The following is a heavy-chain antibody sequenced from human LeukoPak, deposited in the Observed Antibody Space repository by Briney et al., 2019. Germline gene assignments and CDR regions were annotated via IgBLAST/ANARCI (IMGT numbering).Heavy chain of an antibody. V-gene: IGHV4-34*01. Sequence: PSETLSLTCTVSDGSINTGDYYWNWIRQPPGKGLEWIGEINRSGSINYNPSLKSRVTISFDPSKNQISLKLWSMSAADTAVYYCARGLDSGHDGPLAYWGQGTLVTVSS. J-gene: IGHJ4*02. D-gene: IGHD5-12*01. CDR3: ARGLDSGHDGPLAY. CDR2: INRSGSI. CDR1: DGSINTGDYY.